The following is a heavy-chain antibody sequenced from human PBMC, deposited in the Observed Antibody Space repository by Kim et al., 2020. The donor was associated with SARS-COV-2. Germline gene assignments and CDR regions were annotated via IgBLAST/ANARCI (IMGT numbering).Heavy chain of an antibody. CDR1: GYTFTSYD. CDR3: ARGSGEEYGVVVVAAIYGMDV. CDR2: MNPNSGNT. D-gene: IGHD2-15*01. Sequence: ASVKVSCKASGYTFTSYDINWVRQATGQGLEWMGWMNPNSGNTGYAQKFQGRVTMTRNTSISTAYMELSSLRSEDTAVYYCARGSGEEYGVVVVAAIYGMDVWGQGTTVTVSS. V-gene: IGHV1-8*01. J-gene: IGHJ6*02.